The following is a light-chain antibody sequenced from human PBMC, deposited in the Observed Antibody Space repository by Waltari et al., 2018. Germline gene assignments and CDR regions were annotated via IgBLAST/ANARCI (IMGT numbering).Light chain of an antibody. CDR2: WAS. CDR1: QGSLDGSNNRNS. V-gene: IGKV4-1*01. Sequence: DIVMTQSPDSLAVSLGERATINCTSSQGSLDGSNNRNSLAWYQQKPGQSPNLLIYWASTRESGVPDRFSGSGSGTDFSLTISSLQAEDVAVYYCQQYYRVPLTFGGGTKIEIK. J-gene: IGKJ4*01. CDR3: QQYYRVPLT.